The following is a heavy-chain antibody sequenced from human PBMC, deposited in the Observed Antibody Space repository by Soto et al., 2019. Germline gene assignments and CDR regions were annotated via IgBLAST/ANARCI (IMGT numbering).Heavy chain of an antibody. CDR3: AKGVLVRGVNYYYYGMDV. CDR2: ISGSGGST. Sequence: GGSLRLSCADSGFTFSSYAMSWVRQAPGKGLEWVSAISGSGGSTYYADSVKGRFTISRDNSKNTLYLQMNSLRAEDTAVYYCAKGVLVRGVNYYYYGMDVWGQGTTVTVSS. V-gene: IGHV3-23*01. CDR1: GFTFSSYA. J-gene: IGHJ6*02. D-gene: IGHD3-10*01.